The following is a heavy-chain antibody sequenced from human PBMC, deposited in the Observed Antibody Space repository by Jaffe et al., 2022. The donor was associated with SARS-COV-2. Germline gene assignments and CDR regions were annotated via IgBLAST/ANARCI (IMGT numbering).Heavy chain of an antibody. V-gene: IGHV3-7*01. Sequence: EVQLVESGGGLVQPGGSLRLSCAASGFTFSSYWMSWVRQAPGKGLEWVANIKQDGSEKYYVDSVKGRFTISRDNAKNSLYLQMNSLRAEDTAVYYCARGGEEGPLWFDPWGQGTLVTVSS. CDR3: ARGGEEGPLWFDP. J-gene: IGHJ5*02. CDR2: IKQDGSEK. CDR1: GFTFSSYW.